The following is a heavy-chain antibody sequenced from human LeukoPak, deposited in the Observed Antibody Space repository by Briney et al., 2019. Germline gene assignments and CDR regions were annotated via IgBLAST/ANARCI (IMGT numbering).Heavy chain of an antibody. CDR1: GYTFTSYD. V-gene: IGHV1-8*01. D-gene: IGHD3-10*01. CDR2: MNPNSGNT. Sequence: ASVKVSCKSSGYTFTSYDINWVRQATGQGLEWMGWMNPNSGNTGYAQKFQGRVTMTRNTSISTAYMELSSLRSEDTAVYYCARVYGSGSYRIIDYWGQGTLVTVSS. J-gene: IGHJ4*02. CDR3: ARVYGSGSYRIIDY.